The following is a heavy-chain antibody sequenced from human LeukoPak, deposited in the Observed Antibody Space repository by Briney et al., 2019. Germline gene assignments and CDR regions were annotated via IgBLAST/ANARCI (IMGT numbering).Heavy chain of an antibody. Sequence: PGRSLRLSCAASGFTFSSYGMHWVRQAPGKGLEWVAVIWYDGSNKYYADSVKGRFTISRDNSKNTLYLQMNSLRAEDTAVYYCARKYFRYYDFWSGYPGPFYFDYWGQGTLVTVSS. J-gene: IGHJ4*02. CDR3: ARKYFRYYDFWSGYPGPFYFDY. CDR2: IWYDGSNK. CDR1: GFTFSSYG. V-gene: IGHV3-33*01. D-gene: IGHD3-3*01.